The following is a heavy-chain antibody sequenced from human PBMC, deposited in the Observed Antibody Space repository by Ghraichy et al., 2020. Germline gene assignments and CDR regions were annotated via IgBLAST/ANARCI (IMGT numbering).Heavy chain of an antibody. Sequence: ASVKVSCKASGYTFSDYFMHWVRQAPGQGLEWMGRINPKSGGTNYAQKFQGRVTLTRDTSISTAYMEVSRLTSDDTAVYYCAREVGGGTWGLAASNFYHMDVWGQGTTVTVSS. V-gene: IGHV1-2*06. CDR1: GYTFSDYF. CDR2: INPKSGGT. J-gene: IGHJ6*02. CDR3: AREVGGGTWGLAASNFYHMDV. D-gene: IGHD1-26*01.